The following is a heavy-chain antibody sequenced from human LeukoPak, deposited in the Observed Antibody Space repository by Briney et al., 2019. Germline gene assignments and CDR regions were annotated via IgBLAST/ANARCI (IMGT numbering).Heavy chain of an antibody. CDR1: GFTFSSYG. D-gene: IGHD6-6*01. CDR2: IKQDGSEK. J-gene: IGHJ4*02. Sequence: GRSLRLSCAASGFTFSSYGMHWVRQAPGKGLEWVANIKQDGSEKAYVDSVKGRFTISRDNAKNSLYLQMNSLRAEDTAVYYCASDYSSSDYWGQGTLVTVSS. V-gene: IGHV3-7*01. CDR3: ASDYSSSDY.